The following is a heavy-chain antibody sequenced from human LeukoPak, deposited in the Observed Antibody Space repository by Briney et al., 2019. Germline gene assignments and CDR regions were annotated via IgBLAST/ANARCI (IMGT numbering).Heavy chain of an antibody. CDR2: IDGDWATR. CDR1: GFTFNSYL. V-gene: IGHV3-74*01. J-gene: IGHJ2*01. Sequence: GGSLRLSCAVSGFTFNSYLMSWVRDPPGKGLVGGPRIDGDWATRSHEDSSEGRFTISRDTANNMVYLEMNSLRVEDTAVYYCTRDSGADRRYFDLWGRGTLVTVSS. D-gene: IGHD7-27*01. CDR3: TRDSGADRRYFDL.